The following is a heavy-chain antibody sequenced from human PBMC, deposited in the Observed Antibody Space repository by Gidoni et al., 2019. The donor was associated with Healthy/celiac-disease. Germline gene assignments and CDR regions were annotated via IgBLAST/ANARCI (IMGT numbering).Heavy chain of an antibody. CDR1: GDSVSSNRAA. V-gene: IGHV6-1*01. CDR3: ARSPLIVVVVAATEQNWFDP. Sequence: QVQLQQSGPGLVKPSQTLSLTCAISGDSVSSNRAAWNWIRQSPSRGLEWLGRTYYRSKWYNDYAVSVKSRITINPDTSKNQFSLQLNSVTPEDTAVYYCARSPLIVVVVAATEQNWFDPWGQGTLVTVSS. D-gene: IGHD2-15*01. CDR2: TYYRSKWYN. J-gene: IGHJ5*02.